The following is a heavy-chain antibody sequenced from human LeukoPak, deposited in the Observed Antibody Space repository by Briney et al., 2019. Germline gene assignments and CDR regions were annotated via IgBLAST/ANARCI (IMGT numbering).Heavy chain of an antibody. CDR2: INWNGGST. Sequence: PGGSLRLSCAASGFTFDDYGMSWVRQAPGKGLEWVSGINWNGGSTGYADSVKGRFTISRDNAKNSLYLQMNSLRAEDTAVYYCTRFYGSGPFYFDYWGQGTLVTVSS. V-gene: IGHV3-20*04. J-gene: IGHJ4*02. D-gene: IGHD3-10*01. CDR1: GFTFDDYG. CDR3: TRFYGSGPFYFDY.